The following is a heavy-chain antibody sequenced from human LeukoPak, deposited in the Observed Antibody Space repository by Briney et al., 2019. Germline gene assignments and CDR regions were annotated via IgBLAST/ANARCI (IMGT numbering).Heavy chain of an antibody. CDR2: MNPNSGNT. CDR3: ARDHDPYYYDSTVSRAFDI. J-gene: IGHJ3*02. CDR1: GYTFTSYG. D-gene: IGHD3-22*01. Sequence: ASVKVSCKASGYTFTSYGINWVRQATGQGLEWMGWMNPNSGNTGYAQKFQGRVTITRDTSASTAYMELSSLRSEDTAVYYCARDHDPYYYDSTVSRAFDIWGQGTMVTVSS. V-gene: IGHV1-8*03.